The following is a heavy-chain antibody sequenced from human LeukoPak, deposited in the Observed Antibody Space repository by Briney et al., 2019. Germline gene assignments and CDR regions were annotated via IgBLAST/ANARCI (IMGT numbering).Heavy chain of an antibody. Sequence: GASVKVSCKASGYTFTSYGISWVRQAPGQGLEWMGWISAYNGNTNYAQKLQGRVTMTTDTSTSTAYRELRSLRSDDTAVYYCAREGFTISPYYYMDVWGKGTTVTVSS. CDR1: GYTFTSYG. D-gene: IGHD3-3*01. CDR2: ISAYNGNT. V-gene: IGHV1-18*01. CDR3: AREGFTISPYYYMDV. J-gene: IGHJ6*03.